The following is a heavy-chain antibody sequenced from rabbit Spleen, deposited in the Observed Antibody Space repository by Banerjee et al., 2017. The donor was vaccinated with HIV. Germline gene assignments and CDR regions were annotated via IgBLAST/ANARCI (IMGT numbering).Heavy chain of an antibody. D-gene: IGHD8-1*01. J-gene: IGHJ4*01. CDR2: IDTGDAST. V-gene: IGHV1S47*01. CDR3: SRIRAYSSYDL. Sequence: QEQLVESGGGLVQPEGSLTLTCKASGFDFSSNAMCWVRQAPGKGLEWIGCIDTGDASTWYASWAKGRCTISKTSSTTVTLQRTSLTAADTATYFCSRIRAYSSYDLWGPGTLVTVS. CDR1: GFDFSSNA.